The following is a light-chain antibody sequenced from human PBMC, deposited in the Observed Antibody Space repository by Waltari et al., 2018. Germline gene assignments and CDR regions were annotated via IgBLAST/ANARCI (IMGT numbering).Light chain of an antibody. CDR2: DVN. CDR3: SSYAASTTF. Sequence: QSALTQRAYVSGSPGQSITLSCTGTSSDMGSSILVSWYQQHPGKAPRPMIYDVNRRPSGVSDRSSGSKSGNTASLTISGLQAEDEADYYCSSYAASTTFFGGGTKVTVL. CDR1: SSDMGSSIL. J-gene: IGLJ2*01. V-gene: IGLV2-23*02.